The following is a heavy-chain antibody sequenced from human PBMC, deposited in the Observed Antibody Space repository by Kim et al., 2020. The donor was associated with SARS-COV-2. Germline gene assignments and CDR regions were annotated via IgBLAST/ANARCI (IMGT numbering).Heavy chain of an antibody. V-gene: IGHV3-30*07. D-gene: IGHD3-22*01. CDR3: ARGDYYDSSGYYDY. J-gene: IGHJ4*02. Sequence: ADSVKGRFTISRDNSKNTLYLQMNSLRAEDTAVYYCARGDYYDSSGYYDYWGQGTLVTVSS.